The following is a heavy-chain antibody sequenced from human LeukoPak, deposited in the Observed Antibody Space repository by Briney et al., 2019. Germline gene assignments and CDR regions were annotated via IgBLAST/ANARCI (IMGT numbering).Heavy chain of an antibody. CDR3: ARATVTIFGFYYYYYMDV. CDR1: GGSISSHY. D-gene: IGHD3-3*01. V-gene: IGHV4-59*11. J-gene: IGHJ6*03. Sequence: PSETLSLTCTVSGGSISSHYWSWIRQPPGKGLEWIGYIYYSGSTNYNPSLKSRVTISVDTSKNQFSLKLSSVTAADTAVYYCARATVTIFGFYYYYYMDVWGKGTTVTVPS. CDR2: IYYSGST.